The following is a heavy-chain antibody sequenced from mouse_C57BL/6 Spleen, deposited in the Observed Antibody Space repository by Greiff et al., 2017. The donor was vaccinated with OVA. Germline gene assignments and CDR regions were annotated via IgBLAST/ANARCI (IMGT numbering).Heavy chain of an antibody. CDR3: ARDPDLYAMDY. V-gene: IGHV5-17*01. CDR2: ISSGSSTI. J-gene: IGHJ4*01. Sequence: EVKLVESGGGLVKPGGSLKLSCAASGFTFSDYGMHWVRQAPEKGLEWVAYISSGSSTIYYADTVKGRFTISRDNAKNTLFLQMTSLRSEDTAMYYCARDPDLYAMDYWGQGTSVTVSS. CDR1: GFTFSDYG.